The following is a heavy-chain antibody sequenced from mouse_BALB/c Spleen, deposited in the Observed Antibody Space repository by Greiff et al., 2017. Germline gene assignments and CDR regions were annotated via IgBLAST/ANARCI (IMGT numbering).Heavy chain of an antibody. V-gene: IGHV1-9*01. CDR2: ILPGSGST. J-gene: IGHJ3*01. CDR3: ARSDSSGYGGAY. Sequence: VQLQQSGAELMKPGASVKISCKATGYTFSSYWIEWVKQRPGHGLEWIGEILPGSGSTNYNEKFKGKATFTADTSSNTAYMQLSSLTSEDSAVYYCARSDSSGYGGAYWGQGTLVTVSA. D-gene: IGHD3-2*01. CDR1: GYTFSSYW.